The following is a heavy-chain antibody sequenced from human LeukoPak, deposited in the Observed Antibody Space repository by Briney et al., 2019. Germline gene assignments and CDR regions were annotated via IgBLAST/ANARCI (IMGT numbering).Heavy chain of an antibody. D-gene: IGHD3-10*01. CDR3: AKGDWGSGSYSLFDY. CDR2: ISGSGGST. CDR1: GFTFSSYA. J-gene: IGHJ4*02. Sequence: GGSLRLSCAASGFTFSSYAMSWVRQAPGKGLEWVSAISGSGGSTYYADSVKGRFTISRDNSKNTLYLQMNSLRAEDTAVYYCAKGDWGSGSYSLFDYWGQGTLVTVSS. V-gene: IGHV3-23*01.